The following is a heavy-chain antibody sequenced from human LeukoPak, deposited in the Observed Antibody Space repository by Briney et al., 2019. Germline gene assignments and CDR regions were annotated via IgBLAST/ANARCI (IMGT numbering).Heavy chain of an antibody. V-gene: IGHV1-18*01. J-gene: IGHJ6*02. CDR2: ISAYNGNT. CDR1: GYTFTSYG. D-gene: IGHD1-26*01. CDR3: AVVGATRSYYYYYYGMDV. Sequence: GASVKVSCKASGYTFTSYGISWVRQAPGQGLEWMGWISAYNGNTNYAQKLQGRVTMTTDTSTSTAYMELRSLRSDDTAVYYCAVVGATRSYYYYYYGMDVWGQGTTVTVSS.